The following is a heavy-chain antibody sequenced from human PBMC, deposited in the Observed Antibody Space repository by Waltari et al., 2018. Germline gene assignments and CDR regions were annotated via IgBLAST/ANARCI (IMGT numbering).Heavy chain of an antibody. J-gene: IGHJ4*02. Sequence: QVQLQESGPGLVKPSETLSLTCAVSGYSISSGYYWGWSRQPPGKGLEWIGSIYHSGSTYYNPSLKSRVTISVDTSKNQFSLKLSSVTAADTAVYYCARGQVKYDFQYWGQGTLVTVSS. CDR2: IYHSGST. D-gene: IGHD3-3*01. V-gene: IGHV4-38-2*01. CDR1: GYSISSGYY. CDR3: ARGQVKYDFQY.